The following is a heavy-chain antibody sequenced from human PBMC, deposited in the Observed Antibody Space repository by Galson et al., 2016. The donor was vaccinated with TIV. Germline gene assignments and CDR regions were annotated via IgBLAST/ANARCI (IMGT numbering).Heavy chain of an antibody. D-gene: IGHD5-18*01. J-gene: IGHJ6*02. V-gene: IGHV3-23*01. CDR2: ISASGAST. CDR3: AKDLKPDASMDYYFYSGMDV. CDR1: GFTFSSYA. Sequence: SLRLSCAASGFTFSSYAMSWVRQAPGKGLEWVSGISASGASTHNADSVKGRFIISRDDSKNTLYLQMNNLRGEDTALYYCAKDLKPDASMDYYFYSGMDVWGQGTTVIVSS.